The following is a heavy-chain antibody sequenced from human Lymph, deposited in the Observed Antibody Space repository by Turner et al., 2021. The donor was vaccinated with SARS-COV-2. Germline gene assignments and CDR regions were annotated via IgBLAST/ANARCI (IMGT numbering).Heavy chain of an antibody. J-gene: IGHJ5*02. Sequence: QVQLVQSGAEVKKPGASVKVSCKASGYPFTSYDINWVRQSTGQGLEWMGWMNANSGNTGYAQKFQGRVTMTRNTSISTAYMELGSLRSEDTAVYYCARAAQLTVWFDPWGQGTLVTVSS. V-gene: IGHV1-8*01. CDR3: ARAAQLTVWFDP. D-gene: IGHD3-9*01. CDR1: GYPFTSYD. CDR2: MNANSGNT.